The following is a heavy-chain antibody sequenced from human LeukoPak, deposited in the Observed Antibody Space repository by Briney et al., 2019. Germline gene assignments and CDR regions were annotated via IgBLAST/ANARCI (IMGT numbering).Heavy chain of an antibody. CDR1: GYTFTSYG. D-gene: IGHD2-2*01. CDR2: ISAYNGNT. J-gene: IGHJ4*02. CDR3: ARDACSSTSCYEGVTSDY. Sequence: GASVKVSCKASGYTFTSYGISWGRQAPGQGLEWMGWISAYNGNTNYAQKLQGRVTMTTDTSTSTAYMELRSLRSDDTAVYYCARDACSSTSCYEGVTSDYWGQGTLVTVSS. V-gene: IGHV1-18*01.